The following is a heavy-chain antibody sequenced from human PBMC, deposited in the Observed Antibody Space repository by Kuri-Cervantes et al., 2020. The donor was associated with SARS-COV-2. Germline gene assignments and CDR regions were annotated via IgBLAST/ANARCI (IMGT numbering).Heavy chain of an antibody. CDR1: GGTFSSYA. V-gene: IGHV1-18*01. CDR2: ISAYNGNT. Sequence: ASVKVSCKASGGTFSSYAINWVRQAPGQGLEWMGWISAYNGNTNYAQKLQGRVTMTTDTSTSTAYMELRSLRSDDTAVYYCARGTTGAIDIWGQGTMVTVSS. CDR3: ARGTTGAIDI. J-gene: IGHJ3*02. D-gene: IGHD1-1*01.